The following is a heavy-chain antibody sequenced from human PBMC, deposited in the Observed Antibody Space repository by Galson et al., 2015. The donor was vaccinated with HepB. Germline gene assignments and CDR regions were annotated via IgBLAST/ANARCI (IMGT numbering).Heavy chain of an antibody. D-gene: IGHD3-3*01. CDR1: GGSISSSSYY. CDR2: IYYSGST. Sequence: SETLSLTCTVSGGSISSSSYYWGWIRQPPGKGLEWIGSIYYSGSTYYNPSLKSRVTISVDTSKNQFSLKLSSVTAADTAVYYCARRAPYDFWSGYYSGANWFDPWGQGTLVTVSS. J-gene: IGHJ5*02. CDR3: ARRAPYDFWSGYYSGANWFDP. V-gene: IGHV4-39*01.